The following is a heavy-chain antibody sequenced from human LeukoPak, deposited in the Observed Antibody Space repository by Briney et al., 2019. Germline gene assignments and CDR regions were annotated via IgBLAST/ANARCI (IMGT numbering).Heavy chain of an antibody. Sequence: PSETLSLTCVVYGGSFSGYYWTWIRQPPGKGLEWIGDVNHSGSTNYNPSLESRVTISVDTSKSQFSLKLSSVTAADTSVYYGARGREVTRDFDYWGQGTLVSVSS. CDR3: ARGREVTRDFDY. D-gene: IGHD4-11*01. J-gene: IGHJ4*02. V-gene: IGHV4-34*01. CDR1: GGSFSGYY. CDR2: VNHSGST.